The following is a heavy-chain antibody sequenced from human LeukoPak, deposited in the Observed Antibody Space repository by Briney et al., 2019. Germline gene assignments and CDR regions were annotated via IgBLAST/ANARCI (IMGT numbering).Heavy chain of an antibody. CDR3: ARHLKIRYFDWPTPSGHPLYNWFDP. V-gene: IGHV4-39*01. J-gene: IGHJ5*02. D-gene: IGHD3-9*01. CDR1: GGSISSSSYY. Sequence: PSETLSLTCTVSGGSISSSSYYWGWIRQPPGKGLEWIGSIYYSVSTYYNPSLKSRVTISVDTSKNQFSLKLSSVTAADTAVYYCARHLKIRYFDWPTPSGHPLYNWFDPWGQGTLVTVSS. CDR2: IYYSVST.